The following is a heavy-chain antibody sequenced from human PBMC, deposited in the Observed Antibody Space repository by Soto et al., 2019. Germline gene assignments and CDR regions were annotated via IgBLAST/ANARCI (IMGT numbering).Heavy chain of an antibody. CDR1: GGTFSSYA. CDR3: ARVFGRKEAFYI. J-gene: IGHJ3*02. CDR2: IIPIFGTA. Sequence: GASVKVSCKASGGTFSSYAISWVRQAPGQGLEWMGGIIPIFGTANYAQKFQGRVTITADESTSTAYMELSSLRSEDTAVYYCARVFGRKEAFYIWGQGTMVTVSS. D-gene: IGHD3-16*01. V-gene: IGHV1-69*13.